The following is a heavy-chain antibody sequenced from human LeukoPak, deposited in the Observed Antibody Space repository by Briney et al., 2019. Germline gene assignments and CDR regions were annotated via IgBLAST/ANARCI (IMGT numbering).Heavy chain of an antibody. D-gene: IGHD2-15*01. V-gene: IGHV4-4*09. CDR3: ARHAPVYCSGGSCYWEELPEGDYFDY. CDR2: IYTSGST. CDR1: GGSISSYY. J-gene: IGHJ4*02. Sequence: PSETLSLTCTVSGGSISSYYWSWIRQPPGKGLEWIGYIYTSGSTNYNPSLKSRATISVDTSKNQFSLKLSSVTAADTAVYYCARHAPVYCSGGSCYWEELPEGDYFDYWGQGTLVTVSS.